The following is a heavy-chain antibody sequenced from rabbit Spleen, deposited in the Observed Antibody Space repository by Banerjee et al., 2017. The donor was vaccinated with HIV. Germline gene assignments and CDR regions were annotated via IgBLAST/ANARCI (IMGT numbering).Heavy chain of an antibody. CDR2: IDAGSSGFT. CDR1: GVSFSISSY. V-gene: IGHV1S45*01. CDR3: ARDLPDIIGWNFGF. J-gene: IGHJ4*02. D-gene: IGHD1-1*01. Sequence: QEQLVESGGDLVKPGASLTLTCTASGVSFSISSYMCWVRQAPGKGLEWIACIDAGSSGFTYFATWAKGRFTISKTSSTTVTLQMTRLTAADTATYFCARDLPDIIGWNFGFWGPGTLVTVS.